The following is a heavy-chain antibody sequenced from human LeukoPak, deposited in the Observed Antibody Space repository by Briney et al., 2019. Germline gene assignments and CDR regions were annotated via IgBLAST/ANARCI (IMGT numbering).Heavy chain of an antibody. CDR2: IIPILCIA. V-gene: IGHV1-69*04. CDR1: VGTFSSYA. D-gene: IGHD3-16*02. CDR3: ARDTRPVGGSYRAKWYFDY. Sequence: SVKVSRKSSVGTFSSYAISWVRQAPGQGLERRGRIIPILCIANYAQKFQGRVTITADKSTSTAYMELSSLRSEDTAVYYCARDTRPVGGSYRAKWYFDYWGQGTLVTVSS. J-gene: IGHJ4*02.